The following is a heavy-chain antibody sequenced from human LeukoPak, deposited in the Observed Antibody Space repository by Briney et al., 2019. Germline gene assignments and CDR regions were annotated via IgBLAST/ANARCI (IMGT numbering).Heavy chain of an antibody. D-gene: IGHD2-2*01. CDR1: GFTFSSYW. CDR2: IKQDGSEK. V-gene: IGHV3-7*01. CDR3: ARVYGRYCNSTSCYGDYYYYMDV. J-gene: IGHJ6*03. Sequence: PGGSLRLSCAASGFTFSSYWMSWVRQAPGKGLEWVANIKQDGSEKYYVDSVKGRFTISRDNAKNSLYLQMNSLRAEDTAVYYCARVYGRYCNSTSCYGDYYYYMDVWGKGTTVTVSS.